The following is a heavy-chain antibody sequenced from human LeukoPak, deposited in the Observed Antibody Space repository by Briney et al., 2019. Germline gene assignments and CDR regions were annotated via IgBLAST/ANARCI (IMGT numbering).Heavy chain of an antibody. CDR3: ARDKPDSSWYGPKDY. Sequence: GGSRRLSCAAAGFSFSGYTMNWVRQAPGKGLEWVSSITSFSTYIYYAASGEGRFTISRDNAKNSLYLQMNSLIAEDTAVYYCARDKPDSSWYGPKDYWGRGTLVTVSS. V-gene: IGHV3-21*01. CDR1: GFSFSGYT. J-gene: IGHJ4*02. D-gene: IGHD6-13*01. CDR2: ITSFSTYI.